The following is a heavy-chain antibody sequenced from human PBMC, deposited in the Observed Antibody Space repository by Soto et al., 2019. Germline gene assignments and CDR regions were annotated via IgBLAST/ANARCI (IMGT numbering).Heavy chain of an antibody. D-gene: IGHD6-13*01. CDR3: ARDPYSSSWYYFDY. J-gene: IGHJ4*02. V-gene: IGHV3-48*01. Sequence: EVQLVESGGGLVQPGGSLRLSCAASGFTFSSYSMNWVRQAPGKGLEWVSYISSSSSTIYYADSVKGRFTISRDNAKNSLYLQMNSLRAEDTAVYCCARDPYSSSWYYFDYWGQGTLVTVSS. CDR1: GFTFSSYS. CDR2: ISSSSSTI.